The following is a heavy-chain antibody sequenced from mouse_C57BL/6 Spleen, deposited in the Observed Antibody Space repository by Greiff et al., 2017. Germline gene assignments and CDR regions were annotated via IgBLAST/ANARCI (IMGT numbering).Heavy chain of an antibody. Sequence: EVQLQQSGPELVKPGASVKISCKASGYTFTDYYMNWVKQSHGKSLEWIGDINPNNGGTSYTQKFKGKATMTVDTSSSTAYLEHRSLTSEDSADYYCATYDYPAWFAYWGQGTLVTVSA. J-gene: IGHJ3*01. CDR2: INPNNGGT. D-gene: IGHD2-4*01. V-gene: IGHV1-26*01. CDR1: GYTFTDYY. CDR3: ATYDYPAWFAY.